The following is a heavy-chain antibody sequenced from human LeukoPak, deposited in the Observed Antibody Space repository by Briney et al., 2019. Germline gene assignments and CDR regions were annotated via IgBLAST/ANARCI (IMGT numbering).Heavy chain of an antibody. Sequence: PGGSLRLSCAASGFTFSSYAMSWVRQAPGKGLEWVSVISGNGGSTYYADSVKGRFTISRDNSKNTLYLQMNSLRAEDTAVYYCAKVRDSGSYTYYSFGMDAWGQGTTATVSS. CDR1: GFTFSSYA. CDR3: AKVRDSGSYTYYSFGMDA. J-gene: IGHJ6*02. V-gene: IGHV3-23*01. D-gene: IGHD1-26*01. CDR2: ISGNGGST.